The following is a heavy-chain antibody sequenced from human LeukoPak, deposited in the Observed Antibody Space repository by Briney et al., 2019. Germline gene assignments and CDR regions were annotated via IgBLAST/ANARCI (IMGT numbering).Heavy chain of an antibody. Sequence: GGSLRLSCAASGFTFSSYTMNWVRQAPGKGLEWVSAISGSGGSTYYADSVKGRFTISRDNSKNTLYLQMNSLRAEDTAVYYCAKDYGDYGDYAPAYVIDVSGEGTTATVSS. CDR3: AKDYGDYGDYAPAYVIDV. V-gene: IGHV3-23*01. CDR1: GFTFSSYT. CDR2: ISGSGGST. J-gene: IGHJ6*01. D-gene: IGHD4-17*01.